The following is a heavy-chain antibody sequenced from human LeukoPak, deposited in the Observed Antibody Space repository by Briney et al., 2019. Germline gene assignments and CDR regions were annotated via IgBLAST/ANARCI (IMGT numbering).Heavy chain of an antibody. CDR1: GGSISSYY. J-gene: IGHJ6*03. CDR3: AREGGSSWYSRDFYYIDV. CDR2: IYYSGST. V-gene: IGHV4-59*12. D-gene: IGHD6-13*01. Sequence: SSETLSLTCTVSGGSISSYYWSWIRQPPGKGLEWIGYIYYSGSTNYNPSLKSRVTISVDTSKNQFSLKLSSVTAADTAVYYCAREGGSSWYSRDFYYIDVWGKGTTVTVSS.